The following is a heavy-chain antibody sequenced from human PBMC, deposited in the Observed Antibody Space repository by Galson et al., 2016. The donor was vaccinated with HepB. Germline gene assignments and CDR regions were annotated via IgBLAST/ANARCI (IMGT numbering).Heavy chain of an antibody. CDR2: IGSSGDST. V-gene: IGHV3-23*01. Sequence: SLRLSCAASGFSFRIYAMSWVRQAPGKGLEWVSDIGSSGDSTLYADSVKGRFTISRDNSKNALYLQMNSLRAEDTAVYYCAKEQIPRLGFDSWGQGTPVTVPS. CDR3: AKEQIPRLGFDS. J-gene: IGHJ4*02. CDR1: GFSFRIYA. D-gene: IGHD3-16*01.